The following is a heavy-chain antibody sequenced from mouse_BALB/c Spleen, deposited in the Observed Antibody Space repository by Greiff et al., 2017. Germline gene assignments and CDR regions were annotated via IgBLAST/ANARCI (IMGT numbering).Heavy chain of an antibody. V-gene: IGHV3-6*02. D-gene: IGHD1-1*01. CDR3: ARVADYYGFAY. CDR2: ISYDGSN. Sequence: EVKLLESGPGLVKPSQSLSLTCSVTGYSITSGYYWNWIRQFPGNKLEWMGYISYDGSNNYNPSLKNRISITRDTSKNQFFLKLNSVTTEDTATYYCARVADYYGFAYWGQGTLVTVSA. CDR1: GYSITSGYY. J-gene: IGHJ3*01.